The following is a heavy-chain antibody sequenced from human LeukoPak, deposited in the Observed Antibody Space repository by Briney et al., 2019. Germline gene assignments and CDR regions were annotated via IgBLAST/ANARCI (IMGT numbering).Heavy chain of an antibody. CDR3: ARAQWLVPPYFDF. CDR1: GYSISSNYY. Sequence: SETLSLTCAVSGYSISSNYYWGWIRQPPGKGLGWIGSIYHTGRTYYNPSLKSRVTISVDTSKNQFSLKLNSVTAADTAVYYCARAQWLVPPYFDFWGQGTLVTVSS. D-gene: IGHD6-19*01. J-gene: IGHJ4*02. V-gene: IGHV4-38-2*01. CDR2: IYHTGRT.